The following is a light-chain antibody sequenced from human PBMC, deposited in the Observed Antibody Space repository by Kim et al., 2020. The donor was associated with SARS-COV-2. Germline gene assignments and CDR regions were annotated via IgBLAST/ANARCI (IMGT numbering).Light chain of an antibody. J-gene: IGKJ2*02. CDR1: QCGSDGF. V-gene: IGKV3-20*01. CDR2: GTS. Sequence: SPGERATLSCGDRQCGSDGFLAWNQQKPGKAPGRVIYGTSSRATGVPDRCSDRGSETDFTLNISRLGTEDVAVYYCQQDGGYPPCTFGQGTKLAIK. CDR3: QQDGGYPPCT.